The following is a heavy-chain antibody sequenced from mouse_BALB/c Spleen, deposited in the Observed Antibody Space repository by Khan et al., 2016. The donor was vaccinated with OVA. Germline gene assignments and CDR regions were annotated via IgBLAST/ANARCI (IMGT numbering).Heavy chain of an antibody. CDR3: ASELGRYYALDY. CDR2: ISYSGST. D-gene: IGHD4-1*01. J-gene: IGHJ4*01. V-gene: IGHV3-2*02. CDR1: AYSITSDYA. Sequence: EVQLQESGPGLVKPSQSLSLTCTVTAYSITSDYAWNWIRQFPGNKLEWMGYISYSGSTTYNPSLKSRISITRDTSKDQFFLQLKSVTSEDTATYYCASELGRYYALDYWGQGTSVTVSS.